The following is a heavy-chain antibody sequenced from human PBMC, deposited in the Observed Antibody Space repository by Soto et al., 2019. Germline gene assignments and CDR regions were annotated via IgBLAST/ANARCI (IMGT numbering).Heavy chain of an antibody. J-gene: IGHJ3*01. CDR2: INSDGSIT. D-gene: IGHD3-10*01. CDR3: ARGMYVSGNYNPFDV. Sequence: EVQLVESGGGLVQPGGSLRLSCAASGFTFSIYWMHWVRQVPGKGLVWVSDINSDGSITNYADSVKGRFTISRDNAKNTLYLQMNSLRAEDTDVYYCARGMYVSGNYNPFDVWGQGTMVTVSS. V-gene: IGHV3-74*01. CDR1: GFTFSIYW.